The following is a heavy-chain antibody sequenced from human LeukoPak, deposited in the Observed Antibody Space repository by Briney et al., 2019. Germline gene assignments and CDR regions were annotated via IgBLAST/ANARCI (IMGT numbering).Heavy chain of an antibody. D-gene: IGHD3-3*01. CDR1: GGSISSGSYY. CDR3: ARPSQKNLEWLLYRTHDAFDI. Sequence: SETLSLTCTVSGGSISSGSYYWSWIRQPAGEGLEWIGRIYTSESTNYNPSLKSRVTISVDTSKNQFSLKLSSVTAADTAVYYCARPSQKNLEWLLYRTHDAFDIWGQGTMVTVSS. CDR2: IYTSEST. V-gene: IGHV4-61*02. J-gene: IGHJ3*02.